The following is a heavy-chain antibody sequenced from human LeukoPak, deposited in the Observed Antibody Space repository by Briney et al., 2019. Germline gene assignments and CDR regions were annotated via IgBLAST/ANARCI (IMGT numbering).Heavy chain of an antibody. Sequence: WGSLRLSCAASGFTFRSYAMSWVRQAPGKGLEWVSAISSSGGRTYYADSVKGRFTISRDNSKNTLYLQMNSLRAEDTAVYYCAKEDGYGAKNYWGQGTLVTVSS. V-gene: IGHV3-23*01. CDR2: ISSSGGRT. CDR3: AKEDGYGAKNY. J-gene: IGHJ4*02. CDR1: GFTFRSYA. D-gene: IGHD4-17*01.